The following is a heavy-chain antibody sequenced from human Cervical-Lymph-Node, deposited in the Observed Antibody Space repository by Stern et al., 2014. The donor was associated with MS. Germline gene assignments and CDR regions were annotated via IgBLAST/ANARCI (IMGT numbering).Heavy chain of an antibody. V-gene: IGHV3-30*03. CDR2: ISYDGSNE. CDR1: GFTFSSYG. Sequence: DQLVESGGGVVQPGRSLRLSCAASGFTFSSYGMHWVRRAPGKGLGWVTLISYDGSNEDYADSVKGRFTISRDNSKNTVYLQMNSLRPEDTAVYYCARPRRPYFFRGNHHYYGMDVWGQGTRVSVSS. CDR3: ARPRRPYFFRGNHHYYGMDV. J-gene: IGHJ6*02. D-gene: IGHD2/OR15-2a*01.